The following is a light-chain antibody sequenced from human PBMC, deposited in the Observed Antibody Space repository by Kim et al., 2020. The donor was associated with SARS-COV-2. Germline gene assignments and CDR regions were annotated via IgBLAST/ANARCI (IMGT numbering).Light chain of an antibody. CDR3: LLIYGGVQV. Sequence: PGGTFPLTFASSSGAVTTAYYPHLFQQKPGQAPRALIYNTSNQRSWTPARFSGSLLGGKAALTLSGVQPEDEAEYYCLLIYGGVQVFGGGTQLTVL. J-gene: IGLJ2*01. CDR1: SGAVTTAYY. V-gene: IGLV7-43*01. CDR2: NTS.